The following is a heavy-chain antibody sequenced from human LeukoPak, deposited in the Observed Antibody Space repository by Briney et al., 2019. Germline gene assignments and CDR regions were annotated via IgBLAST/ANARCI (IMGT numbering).Heavy chain of an antibody. CDR3: ARRVMATQYGMDV. V-gene: IGHV1-2*02. J-gene: IGHJ6*02. Sequence: GASVKVSCKASGYTFTGYYMHWVRQAPGQGLEWMGWINPNSGGTNYAQKFQGRVTMTRDTSISSAYMELSRLRSDDTAVYYCARRVMATQYGMDVWGQGTTVTVSS. CDR2: INPNSGGT. D-gene: IGHD5-24*01. CDR1: GYTFTGYY.